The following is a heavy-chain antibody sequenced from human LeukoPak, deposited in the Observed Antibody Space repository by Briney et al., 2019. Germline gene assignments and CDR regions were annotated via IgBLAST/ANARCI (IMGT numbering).Heavy chain of an antibody. CDR1: GGSISSYY. CDR3: ARGSYWFDP. J-gene: IGHJ5*02. CDR2: IYYSGST. Sequence: SGTLSLTCTVSGGSISSYYWSWIRQPPGKGLEWIGNIYYSGSTNYNPSLKSRVTISVDTSKNQFSLKLTSVTAADTAVYYCARGSYWFDPWGQGTLVTVSS. V-gene: IGHV4-59*01.